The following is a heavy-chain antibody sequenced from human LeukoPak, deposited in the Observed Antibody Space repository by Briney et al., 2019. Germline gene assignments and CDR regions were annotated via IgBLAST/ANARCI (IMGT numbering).Heavy chain of an antibody. CDR3: ARGSPEGFGDYNLDL. CDR2: FYYGGSP. CDR1: GGTIKSYY. D-gene: IGHD3-10*01. V-gene: IGHV4-59*01. J-gene: IGHJ5*02. Sequence: SETLSLTCAVSGGTIKSYYWNWIRQPPGKALEWVGTFYYGGSPTYNPSLESRVSIPVDTSKNHFSLELRSVTAADTAVYYCARGSPEGFGDYNLDLWGQGKLVIVSS.